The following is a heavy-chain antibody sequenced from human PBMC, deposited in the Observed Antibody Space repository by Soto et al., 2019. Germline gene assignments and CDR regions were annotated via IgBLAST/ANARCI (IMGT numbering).Heavy chain of an antibody. Sequence: QVQLVQSGAEVKKPGASVKVSCKASGYTFTGYYMHWVRQAPGQGLEWMGWINPNSGGTNYSQKFQGRVTITADESTSTAYMELSSLRSEDTAVYYCARDTRQSPYYYGMDVWGQGTTVTVSS. CDR3: ARDTRQSPYYYGMDV. J-gene: IGHJ6*02. CDR1: GYTFTGYY. V-gene: IGHV1-2*02. CDR2: INPNSGGT.